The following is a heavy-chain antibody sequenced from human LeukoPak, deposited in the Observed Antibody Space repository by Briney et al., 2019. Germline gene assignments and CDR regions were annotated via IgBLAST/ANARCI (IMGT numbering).Heavy chain of an antibody. CDR1: GFTFSSYW. Sequence: GGSLRLSCAASGFTFSSYWMHWVRQGPGKGLVWVSRIYSDGSRTTYADSVKGRFTISGDNAKNTLYLQMNSLRAEDTAVYYCARSGRGGAFDIWGHGTRVTVSS. CDR3: ARSGRGGAFDI. J-gene: IGHJ3*02. V-gene: IGHV3-74*01. D-gene: IGHD1-26*01. CDR2: IYSDGSRT.